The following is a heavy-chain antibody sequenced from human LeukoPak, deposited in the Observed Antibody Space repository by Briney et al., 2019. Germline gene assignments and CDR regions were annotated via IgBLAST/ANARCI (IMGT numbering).Heavy chain of an antibody. J-gene: IGHJ4*02. CDR1: GFTFSSYS. V-gene: IGHV3-7*01. CDR3: ARGGAYGDHVDY. Sequence: PGGSLRLSCAASGFTFSSYSMNWVRQAPGKGLEWVANINLEGSQRFYVDSLKGRFTISRDNANNLVYLQMNSLRAEDTAVYYCARGGAYGDHVDYWGQGTLVTVSS. CDR2: INLEGSQR. D-gene: IGHD4-17*01.